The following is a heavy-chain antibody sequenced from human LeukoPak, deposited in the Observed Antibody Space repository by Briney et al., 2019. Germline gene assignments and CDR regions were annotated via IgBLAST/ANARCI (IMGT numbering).Heavy chain of an antibody. D-gene: IGHD6-19*01. CDR1: GGSISSYY. CDR2: IYYSGST. Sequence: PSETLSLTCTVSGGSISSYYWSWIRQPPGKGLEWVGYIYYSGSTNYNPSLKSRVTISVDTSKNQFSLKLSSVTAADTAVYYCARDRKVYGSGWYEAFDIWGQGTMVTVSS. J-gene: IGHJ3*02. V-gene: IGHV4-59*12. CDR3: ARDRKVYGSGWYEAFDI.